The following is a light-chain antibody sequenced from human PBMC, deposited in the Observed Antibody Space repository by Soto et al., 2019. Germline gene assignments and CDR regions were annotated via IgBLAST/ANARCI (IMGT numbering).Light chain of an antibody. CDR2: AAS. Sequence: DIQMTQSPSSLSASVGDRVTITCRASQSISSYLNWYQQKPGKAPKLQIYAASSLQSGVPSRFSGSGSRTHFTLTISSLQPEDFATYYCQQSYSTPPTFAQGTKVEIK. CDR3: QQSYSTPPT. CDR1: QSISSY. J-gene: IGKJ1*01. V-gene: IGKV1-39*01.